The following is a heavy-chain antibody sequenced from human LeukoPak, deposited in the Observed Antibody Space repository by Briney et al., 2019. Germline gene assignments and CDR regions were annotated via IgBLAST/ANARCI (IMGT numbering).Heavy chain of an antibody. D-gene: IGHD6-19*01. J-gene: IGHJ6*03. CDR3: ARGPYSSGWYSADYYYYYYYMDV. CDR2: INPNSGGT. CDR1: GYTFISYY. V-gene: IGHV1-2*02. Sequence: ASVKVSCKASGYTFISYYMHWVRQAPGQGLEWMGWINPNSGGTKYEQKFKGRVTMTRDTSISKAYMELSRLRSDDTAVYYCARGPYSSGWYSADYYYYYYYMDVWGKGTTVTVSS.